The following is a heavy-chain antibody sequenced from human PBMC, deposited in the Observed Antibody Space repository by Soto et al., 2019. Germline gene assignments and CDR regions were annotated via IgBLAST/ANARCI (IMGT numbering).Heavy chain of an antibody. CDR1: GWSINTYY. V-gene: IGHV4-59*08. Sequence: SETLSLTCTVSGWSINTYYWSWIRQPPGKGLEWIGYIYYRANPNYNPSLKSRVNKSQDTSKNQFSLKLSSVTAADTAVYYCARHYGDGYDYVDYWGQGTLVTVSS. CDR2: IYYRANP. D-gene: IGHD5-12*01. CDR3: ARHYGDGYDYVDY. J-gene: IGHJ4*02.